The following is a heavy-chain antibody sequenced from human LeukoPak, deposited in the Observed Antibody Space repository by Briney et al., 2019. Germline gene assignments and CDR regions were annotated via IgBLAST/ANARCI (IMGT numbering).Heavy chain of an antibody. Sequence: GSLRLSCAASGFTFSSYAMSWVRQPPGKGLEWIGSIYYSGSTYYNPSLKSRVTISVDTSKNQFSLKLSSVTAADTAVYYCARHYGPDNWFDPWGQGTLVTVSS. CDR2: IYYSGST. CDR1: GFTFSSYA. J-gene: IGHJ5*02. D-gene: IGHD3-16*01. V-gene: IGHV4-39*01. CDR3: ARHYGPDNWFDP.